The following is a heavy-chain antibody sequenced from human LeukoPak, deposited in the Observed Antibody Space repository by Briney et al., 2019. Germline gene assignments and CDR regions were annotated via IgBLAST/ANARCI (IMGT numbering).Heavy chain of an antibody. D-gene: IGHD1-26*01. Sequence: GGSLRLSCPASGFTFSSYAMSWVRQAPGKGLEGGSASSGSGGSTYYADSVKGRFTISRDNSKNTLYLQMNSLRAEDTAVYYCAKDQAWDPSGMDVWGQGTTVTVSS. V-gene: IGHV3-23*01. CDR1: GFTFSSYA. J-gene: IGHJ6*02. CDR2: SSGSGGST. CDR3: AKDQAWDPSGMDV.